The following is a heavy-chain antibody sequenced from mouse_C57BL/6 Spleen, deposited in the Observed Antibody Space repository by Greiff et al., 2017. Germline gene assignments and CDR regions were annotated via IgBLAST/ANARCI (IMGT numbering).Heavy chain of an antibody. CDR3: ARVTGYYFDY. J-gene: IGHJ2*01. CDR2: ISYDGSN. D-gene: IGHD4-1*01. Sequence: EVQLVESGPGLVKPSQSLSLTCSVTGYSITSGYYWNWIRQFPGNKLEWMGYISYDGSNNYNPSLKNRISITRDTSKNQFCLKLNSVTTEDTATYYCARVTGYYFDYWGQGTTLTVSS. V-gene: IGHV3-6*01. CDR1: GYSITSGYY.